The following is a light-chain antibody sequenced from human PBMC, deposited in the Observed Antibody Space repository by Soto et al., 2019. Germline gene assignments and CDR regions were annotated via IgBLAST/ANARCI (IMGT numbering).Light chain of an antibody. CDR2: DVI. J-gene: IGLJ2*01. Sequence: QSALTQPASVSGSPGESITISCTGSSSGVGAYNYVSWYQQHAGTAPKLMIYDVINRPSGVSDRFSGSKSGNTASLTISWLQAEDEADYYCSSYTTISTRVFGGGTKLTVL. CDR1: SSGVGAYNY. CDR3: SSYTTISTRV. V-gene: IGLV2-14*03.